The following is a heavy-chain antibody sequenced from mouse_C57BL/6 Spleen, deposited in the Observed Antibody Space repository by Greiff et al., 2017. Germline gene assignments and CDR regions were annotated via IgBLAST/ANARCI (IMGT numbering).Heavy chain of an antibody. CDR1: GYTFTSYW. CDR2: IHPNSGST. J-gene: IGHJ2*01. D-gene: IGHD2-4*01. CDR3: ARFDYDEGFDY. V-gene: IGHV1-64*01. Sequence: VKLQQPGAELVKPGASVKLSCKASGYTFTSYWMHWVKQRPGQGLEWIGMIHPNSGSTNYNEKFKSKATLTVDKSSSTAYMQLSSLTSEDSAVYYCARFDYDEGFDYWGQGTTLTVSS.